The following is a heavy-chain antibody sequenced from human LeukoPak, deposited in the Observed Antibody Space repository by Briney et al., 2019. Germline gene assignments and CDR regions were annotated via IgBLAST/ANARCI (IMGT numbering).Heavy chain of an antibody. V-gene: IGHV4-34*01. CDR3: ARGYCSSTSCYVYYYYGMDV. Sequence: SETLSLTCAVYGGSFSSYYWSWIRQPPGKGLEWIGEINHSGSTNYNPSLKSRVTISVDTSKNQFSLKLSSVTAADTAVYYCARGYCSSTSCYVYYYYGMDVWGQGTTVTVSS. CDR2: INHSGST. D-gene: IGHD2-2*01. CDR1: GGSFSSYY. J-gene: IGHJ6*02.